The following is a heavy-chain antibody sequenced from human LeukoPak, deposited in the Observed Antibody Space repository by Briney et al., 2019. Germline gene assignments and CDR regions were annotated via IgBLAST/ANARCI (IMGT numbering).Heavy chain of an antibody. CDR2: FDPEDGET. Sequence: ASVKVSCKVSGYTLTELSMHWVRQAPGKGLEWMGGFDPEDGETIYAQKFQGRVTMTEDTSTDTAYMELSSLRSEDTAVYYCAKEYPLLWFGSTSYFDYWGQGTLVTVSS. CDR3: AKEYPLLWFGSTSYFDY. J-gene: IGHJ4*02. CDR1: GYTLTELS. V-gene: IGHV1-24*01. D-gene: IGHD3-10*01.